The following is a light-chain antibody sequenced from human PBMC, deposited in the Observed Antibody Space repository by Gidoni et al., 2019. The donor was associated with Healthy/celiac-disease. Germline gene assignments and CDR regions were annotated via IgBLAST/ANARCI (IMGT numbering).Light chain of an antibody. J-gene: IGKJ2*01. V-gene: IGKV1-9*01. CDR3: QQLNSYQT. CDR1: QGISSY. CDR2: AAS. Sequence: IQLTQSPSSLSASVGDRVTITCRASQGISSYLAWYQQKPGKAPKLLIYAASTLQSGVPSRFSGSGSGTDFTLTISSLQPEDFATYYCQQLNSYQTFGQXTKLEIK.